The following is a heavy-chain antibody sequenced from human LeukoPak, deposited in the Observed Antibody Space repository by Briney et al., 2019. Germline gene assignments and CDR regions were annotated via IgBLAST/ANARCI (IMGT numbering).Heavy chain of an antibody. D-gene: IGHD6-19*01. J-gene: IGHJ4*02. CDR3: ARAVAGPSGRFDY. CDR1: GFTFSDYY. Sequence: GGSLRLSCAASGFTFSDYYMSWIRQAPGKGLEWVSYISGSGSTLYYADSVKGRFTISRDNAKNSMYLQMNNLRVEDTAAYYCARAVAGPSGRFDYWGQGTLVTVSS. CDR2: ISGSGSTL. V-gene: IGHV3-11*01.